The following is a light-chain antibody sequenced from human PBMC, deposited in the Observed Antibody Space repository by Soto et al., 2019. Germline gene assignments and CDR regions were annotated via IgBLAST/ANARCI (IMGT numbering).Light chain of an antibody. V-gene: IGKV3-15*01. CDR3: QQYNNWPRT. CDR1: QSVSSN. Sequence: EIVMTQSPATLSVSPGERATLSCRASQSVSSNLAWYQQKPGQAPRLLMYGASTRATGIPGRFSGRGSGTEFTLTISSLQSEDFAVYYCQQYNNWPRTFGQGTKVEIK. CDR2: GAS. J-gene: IGKJ1*01.